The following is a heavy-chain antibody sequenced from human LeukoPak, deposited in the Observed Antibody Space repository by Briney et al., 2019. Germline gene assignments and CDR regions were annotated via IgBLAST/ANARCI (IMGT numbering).Heavy chain of an antibody. Sequence: GASVKVSCKTSGYTFTSYAINWVRQAPGQGLEWVGWINTNTGNPTYAQGFTGRFVFSLDTSDNTAYLQISSLQAEDTAVYSCASFFCTSALCYYLDYWGQGTLVTVSS. CDR2: INTNTGNP. D-gene: IGHD2-8*01. CDR3: ASFFCTSALCYYLDY. V-gene: IGHV7-4-1*02. J-gene: IGHJ4*02. CDR1: GYTFTSYA.